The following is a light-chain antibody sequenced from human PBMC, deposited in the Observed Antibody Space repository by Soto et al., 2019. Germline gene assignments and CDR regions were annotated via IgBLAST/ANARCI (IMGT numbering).Light chain of an antibody. CDR1: QSVSSSY. Sequence: EIVLTQSPGTLSLSPGERATLSCSASQSVSSSYLVWHQQKPGQAPRLLIYGASSRATGIPDRFSGSGSGTDFTLTISRLEPEDFAVYYCQQYGSSLTWTFGQGTKVDIK. CDR3: QQYGSSLTWT. J-gene: IGKJ1*01. CDR2: GAS. V-gene: IGKV3-20*01.